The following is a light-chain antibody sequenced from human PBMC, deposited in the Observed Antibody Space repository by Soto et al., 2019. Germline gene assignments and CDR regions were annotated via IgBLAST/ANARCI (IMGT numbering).Light chain of an antibody. CDR3: QKYNSAPRT. J-gene: IGKJ1*01. CDR1: QGISNY. CDR2: AAS. V-gene: IGKV1-27*01. Sequence: IHMTHAPASLSASIVYRVTITCLASQGISNYLAWYQQKPGKVPKVLIYAASTLQSGVPSRFSGSGSGTDFTLTISSLQPEDVATYYCQKYNSAPRTFGQGTKVDI.